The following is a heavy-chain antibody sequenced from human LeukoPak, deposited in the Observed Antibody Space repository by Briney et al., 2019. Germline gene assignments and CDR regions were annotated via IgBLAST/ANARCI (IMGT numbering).Heavy chain of an antibody. CDR2: IKYDGSET. D-gene: IGHD3/OR15-3a*01. V-gene: IGHV3-7*01. Sequence: GGSLRLSCAASGFMFNIYWMSWVRQAPGKGPEGVANIKYDGSETYYVDSVKGRFTISRDNARNSVYFQMNSLRVEGTAVYYCARVKYSYGFWDDWGQGTLVAVSS. CDR3: ARVKYSYGFWDD. J-gene: IGHJ4*02. CDR1: GFMFNIYW.